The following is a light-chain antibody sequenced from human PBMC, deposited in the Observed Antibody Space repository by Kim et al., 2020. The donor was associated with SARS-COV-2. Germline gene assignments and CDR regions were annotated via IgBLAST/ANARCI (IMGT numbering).Light chain of an antibody. CDR3: QQYNKWQRT. CDR1: QSVSSS. J-gene: IGKJ1*01. CDR2: GAS. Sequence: VSPGEGVTLSCRASQSVSSSLAWYQQKPGQVPRLLIYGASTRATGIPARFSGSGSGTDFTLTISSLQSEDFAVYYCQQYNKWQRTFGQGTKVDIK. V-gene: IGKV3-15*01.